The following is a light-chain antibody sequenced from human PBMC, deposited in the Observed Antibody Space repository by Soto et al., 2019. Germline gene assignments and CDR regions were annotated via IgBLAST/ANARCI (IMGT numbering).Light chain of an antibody. CDR3: QKFNDWPPLT. CDR1: QSVGSN. J-gene: IGKJ4*01. CDR2: GAS. Sequence: EIVMTQSPATLSVSPGERATLSCRASQSVGSNLAWYQQKPGQAPRLLIHGASTRATGVPARFSGSGSGTDFTLTISSLQSEDFAVYYCQKFNDWPPLTFGGGTKVEIK. V-gene: IGKV3-15*01.